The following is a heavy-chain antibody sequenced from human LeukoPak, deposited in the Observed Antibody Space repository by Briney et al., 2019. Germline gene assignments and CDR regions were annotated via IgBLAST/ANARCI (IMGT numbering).Heavy chain of an antibody. CDR1: GFTVSSNY. J-gene: IGHJ3*02. Sequence: GGSLRLSCAASGFTVSSNYMGWVRQAPGKGLEWVSVLYSGGSTYYPDSVKGRFTISRDNSQNTLYLQMDSLRAEDTAVYYCANGPPKSIYAFDIWGQGTMVTVSS. CDR2: LYSGGST. CDR3: ANGPPKSIYAFDI. V-gene: IGHV3-66*02. D-gene: IGHD2-2*02.